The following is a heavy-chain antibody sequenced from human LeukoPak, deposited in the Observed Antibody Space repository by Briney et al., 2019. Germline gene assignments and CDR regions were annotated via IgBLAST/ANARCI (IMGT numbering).Heavy chain of an antibody. V-gene: IGHV4-34*01. J-gene: IGHJ5*02. CDR3: ASNRGYSSSWYWFNWFDP. CDR1: GGSFSGYY. D-gene: IGHD6-13*01. CDR2: INHSGST. Sequence: SDTLSLTCAVYGGSFSGYYWSWIRQPPGKGLEWIGEINHSGSTNYNPSLTSRVTISVDTSKNQFSLKLSSVTAADTAVYYCASNRGYSSSWYWFNWFDPWGQGTLVTVSS.